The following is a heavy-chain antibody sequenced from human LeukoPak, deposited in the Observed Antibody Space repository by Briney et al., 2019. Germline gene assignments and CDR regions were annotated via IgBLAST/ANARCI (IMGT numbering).Heavy chain of an antibody. D-gene: IGHD5-18*01. CDR1: GFTFSSCI. CDR3: AKVVNGYTYGYPDY. V-gene: IGHV3-23*01. J-gene: IGHJ4*02. CDR2: ISGSGGNT. Sequence: PGGSLRLSCVASGFTFSSCIMNWVRQAPGKGLEWVSAISGSGGNTYYADSVKGRFTISRDNSKNTLYLQMNSLRAEDTAVYYCAKVVNGYTYGYPDYWGQGTLVTVSS.